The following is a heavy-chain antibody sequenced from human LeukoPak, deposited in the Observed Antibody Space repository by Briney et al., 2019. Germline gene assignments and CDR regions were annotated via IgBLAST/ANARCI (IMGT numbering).Heavy chain of an antibody. D-gene: IGHD5-18*01. CDR2: IKKDGSEK. CDR1: GFTFDDYG. Sequence: GGSLRLSCATSGFTFDDYGMSWVRQAPGKGLEWVANIKKDGSEKYYVDSVKGRFTISRDNAKTSLYLQMNSLGAEDTAVYYCARDLSGVTGYTYGRGIDYWGQGTLVTVSS. V-gene: IGHV3-7*01. CDR3: ARDLSGVTGYTYGRGIDY. J-gene: IGHJ4*02.